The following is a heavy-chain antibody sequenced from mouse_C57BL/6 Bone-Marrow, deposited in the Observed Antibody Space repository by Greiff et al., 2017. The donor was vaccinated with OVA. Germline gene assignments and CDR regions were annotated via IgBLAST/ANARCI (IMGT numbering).Heavy chain of an antibody. V-gene: IGHV5-4*01. D-gene: IGHD1-3*01. Sequence: EVQGVESGGGLVKPGGSLKLSCAASGFTFSSYAMSWVRQTPEKRLEWVATISDGGSYTYYPDNVKGRFTISRDNAKNNLYLQMSHLKSEDTAMYYCAIDNYLAWFAYWGQGTLVTVSA. CDR1: GFTFSSYA. J-gene: IGHJ3*01. CDR2: ISDGGSYT. CDR3: AIDNYLAWFAY.